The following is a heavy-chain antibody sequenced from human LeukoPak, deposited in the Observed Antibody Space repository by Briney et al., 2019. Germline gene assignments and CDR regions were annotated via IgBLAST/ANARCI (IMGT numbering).Heavy chain of an antibody. CDR1: GASITSFH. J-gene: IGHJ3*02. CDR3: ARQKCTSASCLTKNAFDI. V-gene: IGHV4-59*08. D-gene: IGHD2-2*01. Sequence: SETLSLTCTVSGASITSFHWTWIRQPAGKGLEWIGSISYSGTTYYNPSLKSRVTISVDTSKNQFSLRLTSVTAADTAVYYCARQKCTSASCLTKNAFDIWGQGTMVTVSS. CDR2: ISYSGTT.